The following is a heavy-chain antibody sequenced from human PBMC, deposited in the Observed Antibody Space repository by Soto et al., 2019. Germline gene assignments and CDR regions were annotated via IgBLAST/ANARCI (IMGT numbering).Heavy chain of an antibody. V-gene: IGHV4-31*03. CDR3: ARGRGYSGYDFDGISD. CDR1: GGSISSGGYY. D-gene: IGHD5-12*01. J-gene: IGHJ4*02. Sequence: QVQLQESGPGLVKPSQTLSLTCTVSGGSISSGGYYWSWIRQHPGKGLEWIGYIYYSGSTYYNPSLNSRVTISVDTSKNQFSLKLSSVTAADTAVYYCARGRGYSGYDFDGISDWGQGTLVTVSS. CDR2: IYYSGST.